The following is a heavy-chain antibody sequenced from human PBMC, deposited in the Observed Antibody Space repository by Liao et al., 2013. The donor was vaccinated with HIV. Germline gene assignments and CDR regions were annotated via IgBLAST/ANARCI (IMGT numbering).Heavy chain of an antibody. J-gene: IGHJ3*02. CDR3: ARDQGIAVAGDAFDI. CDR2: IYYSGST. V-gene: IGHV4-59*01. CDR1: GGSISSYY. D-gene: IGHD6-19*01. Sequence: QVQLQESGPGLVKPSETLSLTCTVSGGSISSYYWSWIRQPPGKGLEWIGYIYYSGSTNYNPSLKSRVTISVDTSKNQFSLKLSSVTAADTAVYYCARDQGIAVAGDAFDIWGPRDNGHRLF.